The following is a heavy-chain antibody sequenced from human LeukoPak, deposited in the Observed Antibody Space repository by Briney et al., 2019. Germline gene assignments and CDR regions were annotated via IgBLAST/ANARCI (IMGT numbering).Heavy chain of an antibody. CDR2: ISYDGSNK. V-gene: IGHV3-30-3*01. CDR1: GFTFSSYA. J-gene: IGHJ4*02. Sequence: HPGGSLRLSCAASGFTFSSYAMPWVRQAPGRGLEWVAVISYDGSNKYYADSVKGRFTISRDNSKNTLYLQMNSLRAEDTAVYYCARDSYYYDSSGYYYPLDYWGQGTLVTVSS. D-gene: IGHD3-22*01. CDR3: ARDSYYYDSSGYYYPLDY.